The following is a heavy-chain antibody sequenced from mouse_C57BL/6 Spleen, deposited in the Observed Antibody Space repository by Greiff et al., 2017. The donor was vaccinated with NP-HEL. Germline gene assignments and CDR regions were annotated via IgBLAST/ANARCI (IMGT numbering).Heavy chain of an antibody. CDR2: IDPSDSYT. D-gene: IGHD2-5*01. CDR3: ARRNSNQPYYAMDY. CDR1: GYTFTSYW. J-gene: IGHJ4*01. V-gene: IGHV1-69*01. Sequence: QVQLQQPGAELVMPGASVKLSCKASGYTFTSYWMHWVKQRPGQGLEWIGEIDPSDSYTNYNQKFKGKSTLTVDKSSSTAYMQLSSLTSEDSAVYYCARRNSNQPYYAMDYWGQGTSVTVSS.